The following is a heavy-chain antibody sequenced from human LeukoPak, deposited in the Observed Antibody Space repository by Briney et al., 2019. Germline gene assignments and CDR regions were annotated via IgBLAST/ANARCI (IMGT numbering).Heavy chain of an antibody. CDR3: ARRGYGDYLDY. Sequence: PSETLSLTCAVSGYSISSGYYWGWIRQPPGKGLEWIGSIYHSGSTYYNPSLKGRVTISVDTSKNQFSLKLSSVTAADTAVYYCARRGYGDYLDYWGQGTLVTVPS. CDR2: IYHSGST. D-gene: IGHD4-17*01. CDR1: GYSISSGYY. V-gene: IGHV4-38-2*01. J-gene: IGHJ4*02.